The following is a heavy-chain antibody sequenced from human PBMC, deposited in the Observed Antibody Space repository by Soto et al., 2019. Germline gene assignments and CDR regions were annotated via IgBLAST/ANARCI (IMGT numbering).Heavy chain of an antibody. V-gene: IGHV3-15*02. J-gene: IGHJ3*02. CDR1: GFSFSNAW. D-gene: IGHD6-25*01. CDR3: VSEVSGAFHI. Sequence: VQLVESGGALVKPGESLRLSCAASGFSFSNAWLNWVRQAPGKGPEWVGLIKSKTNGETTDYTAPVKGRFTISRDDSKDTLYLQMNSLKVEDTALYYCVSEVSGAFHIWGKGQWSPSLQ. CDR2: IKSKTNGETT.